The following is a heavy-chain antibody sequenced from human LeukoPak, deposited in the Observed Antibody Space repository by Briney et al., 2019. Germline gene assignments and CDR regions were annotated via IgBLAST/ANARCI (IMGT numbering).Heavy chain of an antibody. CDR1: GFTFRNYW. V-gene: IGHV3-7*04. CDR3: VRGRGWYLDL. J-gene: IGHJ2*01. Sequence: GGSLRLSCAASGFTFRNYWMGWVRQAPGKGLEWVANTKPDGSAEYYADSVRGRFTTSRDNANNFLYLQMNRLRAEDTAVYSCVRGRGWYLDLWGRGTQVTVSS. CDR2: TKPDGSAE.